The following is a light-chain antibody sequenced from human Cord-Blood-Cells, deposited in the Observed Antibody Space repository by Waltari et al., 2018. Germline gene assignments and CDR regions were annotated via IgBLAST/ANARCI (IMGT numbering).Light chain of an antibody. V-gene: IGKV3-20*01. CDR1: QSVSSRY. CDR3: QQYGSSSWT. CDR2: GAS. J-gene: IGKJ1*01. Sequence: EIALTHSPGTLPFSTGERATLSCRARQSVSSRYLAWYQQKPGQAPRLLIYGASSRATGIPDRFSGSGSGTDFTLTISRLEPEDFAVYYCQQYGSSSWTFGQGTKVEIK.